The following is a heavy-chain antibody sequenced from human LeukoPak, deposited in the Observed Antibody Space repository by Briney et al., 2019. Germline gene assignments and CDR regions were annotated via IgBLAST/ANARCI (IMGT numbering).Heavy chain of an antibody. J-gene: IGHJ6*02. CDR3: ARANAMDV. Sequence: GGSLRLSCAASGFTFSNHWMTLVRQAPGKGPEWVANINQDGSERYYVDSVKGRFTISRDNARNSLYMQMNSLRLEDTALYYCARANAMDVWGQGTTVTVSS. CDR1: GFTFSNHW. CDR2: INQDGSER. V-gene: IGHV3-7*04.